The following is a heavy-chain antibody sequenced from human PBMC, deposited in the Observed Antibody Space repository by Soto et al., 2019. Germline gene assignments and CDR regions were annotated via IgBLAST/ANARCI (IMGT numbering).Heavy chain of an antibody. Sequence: SVQVSCKAYGGTFSSYAISWVRQAPGQGLEWMGGIIPIFGTANYAQKFQGRVTITADESTSTAYMELSSLRSEDTAVYYCARDLLIVWNYGMDVWGQGTTVTVSS. CDR3: ARDLLIVWNYGMDV. CDR2: IIPIFGTA. D-gene: IGHD3-16*02. CDR1: GGTFSSYA. J-gene: IGHJ6*02. V-gene: IGHV1-69*13.